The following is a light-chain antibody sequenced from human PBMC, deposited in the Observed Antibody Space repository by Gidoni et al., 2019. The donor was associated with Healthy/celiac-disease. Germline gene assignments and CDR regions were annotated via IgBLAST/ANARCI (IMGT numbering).Light chain of an antibody. CDR3: CSYAGSYTWV. J-gene: IGLJ3*02. CDR1: SSDVGGYNY. Sequence: QSALTQPRSVSGSPGQSVTISCTGTSSDVGGYNYVSWYQQHPGKAPKLKISDVSKRPSGVPDRFSGSKSGDTASLTISGLQAEDEADYSCCSYAGSYTWVFGGGTKLTVL. CDR2: DVS. V-gene: IGLV2-11*01.